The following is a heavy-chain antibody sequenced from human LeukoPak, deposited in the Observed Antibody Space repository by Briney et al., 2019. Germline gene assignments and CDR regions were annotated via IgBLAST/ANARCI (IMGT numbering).Heavy chain of an antibody. V-gene: IGHV3-20*01. J-gene: IGHJ6*03. Sequence: GGSLRLSCAASGFTFDDYGMSWVRQAPGKGVEWVSSINWNGGSTVYADSVKGGFTISRDNAKNSLYLQMNSLRAEDTALYHCARRGYGSGSYEYYYYYYMDVWGKGTTVTVSS. D-gene: IGHD3-10*01. CDR2: INWNGGST. CDR3: ARRGYGSGSYEYYYYYYMDV. CDR1: GFTFDDYG.